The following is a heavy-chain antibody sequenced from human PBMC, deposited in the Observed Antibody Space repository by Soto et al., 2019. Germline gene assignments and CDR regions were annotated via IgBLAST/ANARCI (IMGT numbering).Heavy chain of an antibody. D-gene: IGHD4-17*01. J-gene: IGHJ5*02. CDR2: IYTSGST. Sequence: SETLSLTCTVSGGSISSYYWSWIRQPAGKGLEWIGRIYTSGSTNYNPSLKSRVTMSVDTSKNQFSLKLSSVTAADTAVYYCARDLSTVVTPTNWFDPWGQGTLVTVSS. CDR1: GGSISSYY. V-gene: IGHV4-4*07. CDR3: ARDLSTVVTPTNWFDP.